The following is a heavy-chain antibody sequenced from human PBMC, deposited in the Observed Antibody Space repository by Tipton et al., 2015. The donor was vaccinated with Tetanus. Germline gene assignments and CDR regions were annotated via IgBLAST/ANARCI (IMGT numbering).Heavy chain of an antibody. CDR3: ARGSYGDYVYAVYWNGMDV. CDR1: GGSVSSGNYY. J-gene: IGHJ6*02. Sequence: TLSLTCTVSGGSVSSGNYYWSWIRQPPGKGLEWIGYFYDSGRTKYNTSLKSRVTISADTSKNQISLNLRSMTAADTAVYYCARGSYGDYVYAVYWNGMDVWGQGTTVTVSS. CDR2: FYDSGRT. D-gene: IGHD4-17*01. V-gene: IGHV4-61*01.